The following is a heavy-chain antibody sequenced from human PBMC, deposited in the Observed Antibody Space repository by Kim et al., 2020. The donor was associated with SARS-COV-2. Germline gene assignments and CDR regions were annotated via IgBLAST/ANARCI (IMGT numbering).Heavy chain of an antibody. CDR3: AKGTKAVGGFGGDI. V-gene: IGHV3-23*01. CDR1: AFTFSSHA. J-gene: IGHJ3*02. Sequence: GGSLRLSCAASAFTFSSHAMSWVRQAPGKGLEWVSVISGSGGSTYYADSVKGRFTISRDNSKNTLYLQMNSLRAEDTAVYYCAKGTKAVGGFGGDIGGQGTMVTVST. D-gene: IGHD6-19*01. CDR2: ISGSGGST.